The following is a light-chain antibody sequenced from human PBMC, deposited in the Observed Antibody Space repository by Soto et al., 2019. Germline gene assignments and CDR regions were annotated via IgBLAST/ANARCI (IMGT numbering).Light chain of an antibody. CDR3: QQSYSTPLT. J-gene: IGKJ4*01. CDR1: QSISSY. V-gene: IGKV1-39*01. CDR2: AAS. Sequence: DIQMTPSPSSLSASLGDRVPITCRASQSISSYLNWYQQKPGKAPKLLIYAASSLQSGVPSRFSGSGSGTDFTLTISSLQPEDFATYYCQQSYSTPLTFGGGTKVDI.